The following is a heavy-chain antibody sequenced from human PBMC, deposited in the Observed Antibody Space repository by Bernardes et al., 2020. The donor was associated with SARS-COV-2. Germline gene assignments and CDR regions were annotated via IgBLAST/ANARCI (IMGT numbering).Heavy chain of an antibody. V-gene: IGHV3-7*05. CDR3: ANSAERWLQKPAEDI. J-gene: IGHJ3*02. CDR2: IKQDGSEK. CDR1: GFTFSSYW. D-gene: IGHD5-12*01. Sequence: LRLACAASGFTFSSYWMSWVRQAPGKGLEWVANIKQDGSEKYYVDSVKGRFTISRDNSKNTLYLQMNSLRAEDTAVYYCANSAERWLQKPAEDIWGQGTMVTVSS.